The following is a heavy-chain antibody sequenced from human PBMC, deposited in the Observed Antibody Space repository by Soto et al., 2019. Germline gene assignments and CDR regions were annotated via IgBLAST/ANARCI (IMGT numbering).Heavy chain of an antibody. D-gene: IGHD2-2*01. J-gene: IGHJ2*01. V-gene: IGHV1-69*02. CDR1: GGTFSSYT. Sequence: QVQLVQAGAEVKKPGSSVKFSCKASGGTFSSYTISWVRQAPGQGLEWMGRIIPILGIANYAQKFQGRVTITADKSTSTAYMELSSLRSEDTDVYYCASALSTPNRWLSGGYWYFDLCGRGTLVTVSS. CDR3: ASALSTPNRWLSGGYWYFDL. CDR2: IIPILGIA.